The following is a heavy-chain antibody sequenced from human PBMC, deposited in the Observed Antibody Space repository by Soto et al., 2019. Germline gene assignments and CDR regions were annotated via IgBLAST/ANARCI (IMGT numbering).Heavy chain of an antibody. CDR2: IIPIFGTA. CDR3: ARGLLAYCGGDCRDAFDI. CDR1: GGTFSSYA. V-gene: IGHV1-69*01. J-gene: IGHJ3*02. D-gene: IGHD2-21*02. Sequence: QVPLVQSGAEVKKPGSSVKVSCKASGGTFSSYAISWVRQAPGQGLEWMGGIIPIFGTANYAQKFQGRVTITADESTSTAYMELSSLRSEDTAVYYCARGLLAYCGGDCRDAFDIWGQGTMVTVSS.